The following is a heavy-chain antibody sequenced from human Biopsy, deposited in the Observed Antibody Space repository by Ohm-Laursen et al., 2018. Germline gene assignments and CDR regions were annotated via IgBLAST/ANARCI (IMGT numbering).Heavy chain of an antibody. CDR1: GGSISSDW. Sequence: GTLSLTCTVSGGSISSDWWSWIRQTPGKGLEWIGYVYYSGTTTYNPSLRSRVTISVDTSMNQIYLRLQSVTAADTAIYYCTRATNSTGWPYYYFYCMDIWGQGTTVTVSS. J-gene: IGHJ6*02. CDR2: VYYSGTT. CDR3: TRATNSTGWPYYYFYCMDI. D-gene: IGHD2/OR15-2a*01. V-gene: IGHV4-59*01.